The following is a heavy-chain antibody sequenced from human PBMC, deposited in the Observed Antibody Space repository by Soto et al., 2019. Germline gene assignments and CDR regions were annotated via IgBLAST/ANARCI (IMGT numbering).Heavy chain of an antibody. J-gene: IGHJ4*02. Sequence: EVQLLESGGELVQPGGSLRLSCAASGFMISSYAMSWVRQAPGKGLEWVSAVSSLGLTYYTDSVKGRFTISKDNSENMVYLQMDSLRGDDTALYFCAKERRMGATATGVFDVWGPGALVAVSS. CDR1: GFMISSYA. D-gene: IGHD1-26*01. CDR2: VSSLGLT. CDR3: AKERRMGATATGVFDV. V-gene: IGHV3-23*01.